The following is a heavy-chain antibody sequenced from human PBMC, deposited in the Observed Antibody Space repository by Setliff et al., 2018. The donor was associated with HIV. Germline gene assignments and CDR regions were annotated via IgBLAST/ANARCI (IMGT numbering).Heavy chain of an antibody. D-gene: IGHD5-18*01. CDR2: IYYSGST. CDR3: ARTQGYSYGLFDY. Sequence: PSETLSLTCTVSGGSISSSSYYWGWIRQPPGKGLEWIGSIYYSGSTYANPSLKSRVTISVDTSKNQFSLNLSSVTAADTAVYYCARTQGYSYGLFDYWGQGTLVTVSS. V-gene: IGHV4-39*01. CDR1: GGSISSSSYY. J-gene: IGHJ4*02.